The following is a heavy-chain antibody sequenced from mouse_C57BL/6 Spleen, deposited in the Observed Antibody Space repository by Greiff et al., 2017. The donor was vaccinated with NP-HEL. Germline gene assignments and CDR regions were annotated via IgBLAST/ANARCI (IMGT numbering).Heavy chain of an antibody. Sequence: VQLVESGAELVKPGASVKLSCKASGYTFTSYWMHWVKQRPGRGLEWIGRIDPNSGGTKYNEKFKSKATLTVDKPSSTAYMQLSSLTSEDSAVYYCARSDYGSSSYAMDYWGQGTSVTVSS. V-gene: IGHV1-72*01. CDR1: GYTFTSYW. CDR3: ARSDYGSSSYAMDY. J-gene: IGHJ4*01. CDR2: IDPNSGGT. D-gene: IGHD1-1*01.